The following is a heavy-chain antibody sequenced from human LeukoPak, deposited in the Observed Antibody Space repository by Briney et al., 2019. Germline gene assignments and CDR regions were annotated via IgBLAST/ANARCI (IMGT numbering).Heavy chain of an antibody. CDR3: AKVSVVRGIDYYYMDV. CDR2: ISGSGGST. J-gene: IGHJ6*03. D-gene: IGHD3-10*01. V-gene: IGHV3-23*01. Sequence: QSGGSLRLSCAASGFTFSSYGMSWVRQAPGKGLEWVSAISGSGGSTYYADSVKGRFTISRDNSKNTLYLQMNSLGAEDTAVYYCAKVSVVRGIDYYYMDVWGKGTTVTISS. CDR1: GFTFSSYG.